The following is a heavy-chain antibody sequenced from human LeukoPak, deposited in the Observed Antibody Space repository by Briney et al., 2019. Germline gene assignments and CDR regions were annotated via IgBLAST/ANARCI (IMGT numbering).Heavy chain of an antibody. V-gene: IGHV4-61*02. J-gene: IGHJ6*02. CDR1: GGFISSGSYY. CDR3: ASIQSYYFGLDV. Sequence: SQTLSLTCTVSGGFISSGSYYWSWIRQPAGKGLEWIGRINTSGSTNYNPSLKSRVTISVDTSKNQFSLKLSSVTAADTAVYYCASIQSYYFGLDVWGQGTTVTVSS. D-gene: IGHD4-11*01. CDR2: INTSGST.